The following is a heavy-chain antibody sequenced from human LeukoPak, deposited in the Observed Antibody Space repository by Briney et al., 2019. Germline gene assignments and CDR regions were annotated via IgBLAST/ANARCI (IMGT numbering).Heavy chain of an antibody. D-gene: IGHD3-10*01. CDR1: GFTFNNYA. Sequence: GGSLRLSCAASGFTFNNYAMSWFRQTPGKGLEWVSAISGSGDRTYYAESVKGRFSISRDSSKNTLYLQMHSLRAEDTAVYYCGKRELWHGSGEDAWGQGTTVTVSS. V-gene: IGHV3-23*01. J-gene: IGHJ6*02. CDR2: ISGSGDRT. CDR3: GKRELWHGSGEDA.